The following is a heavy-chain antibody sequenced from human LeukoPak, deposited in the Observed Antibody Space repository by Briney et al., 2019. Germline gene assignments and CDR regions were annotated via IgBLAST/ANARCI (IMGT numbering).Heavy chain of an antibody. Sequence: SGGSLRLSCAASGFTFSSYSMSWVRQAPGKGLEWVSSISSSSSYIYYADSVKGRFTISRDNAKNSLYLQMNSLRAEDTAVYYCARATGRYYYYMDVWGKGTTVTISS. J-gene: IGHJ6*03. V-gene: IGHV3-21*01. CDR1: GFTFSSYS. CDR2: ISSSSSYI. CDR3: ARATGRYYYYMDV.